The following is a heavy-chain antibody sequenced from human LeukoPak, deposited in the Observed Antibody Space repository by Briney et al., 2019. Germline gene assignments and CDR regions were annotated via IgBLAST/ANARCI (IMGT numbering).Heavy chain of an antibody. Sequence: GGSLRLSCATSGFPFIDFSMTWFRQAPGKDLEWISTTNSDGTTTYYADSVKGRFTISRDDSKDTLFLQMNSLRVEDTAVYYCAKDAIYKNSVWDYFDYLGQGTLVTVSS. V-gene: IGHV3-23*01. J-gene: IGHJ4*02. CDR1: GFPFIDFS. CDR3: AKDAIYKNSVWDYFDY. CDR2: TNSDGTTT. D-gene: IGHD5-24*01.